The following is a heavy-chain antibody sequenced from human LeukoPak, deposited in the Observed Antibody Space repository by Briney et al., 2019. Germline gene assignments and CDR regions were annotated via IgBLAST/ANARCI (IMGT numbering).Heavy chain of an antibody. D-gene: IGHD3-10*01. CDR2: IYYSGST. Sequence: SETLSLTCTVSGGSISSYYWSWIRQPPGKGLEWIGYIYYSGSTNYNPSLKSRVTISVDTSKNQFSLKQSSVTAADTAVYYCARVSPGSYGMDVWGQGTTVTVSS. CDR3: ARVSPGSYGMDV. J-gene: IGHJ6*02. CDR1: GGSISSYY. V-gene: IGHV4-59*01.